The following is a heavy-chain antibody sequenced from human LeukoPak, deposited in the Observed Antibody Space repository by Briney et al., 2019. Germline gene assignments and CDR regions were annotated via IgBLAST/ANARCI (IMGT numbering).Heavy chain of an antibody. D-gene: IGHD2-8*01. CDR1: GFIFRNYE. J-gene: IGHJ4*02. CDR2: ISSSGDTV. V-gene: IGHV3-48*03. CDR3: AKRQYADATFDY. Sequence: GGSLRLSCAASGFIFRNYEMTWVRQAPGKGLEWVSYISSSGDTVYYADSVKGRFTISRDNAKNSLFLQMNSLRAEDTALYYCAKRQYADATFDYWGQGTLVTVSS.